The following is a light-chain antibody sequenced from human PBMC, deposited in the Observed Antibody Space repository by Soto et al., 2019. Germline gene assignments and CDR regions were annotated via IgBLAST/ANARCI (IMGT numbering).Light chain of an antibody. V-gene: IGLV1-40*01. CDR1: SSNIGAGYD. J-gene: IGLJ1*01. CDR2: GNS. CDR3: QSYDSSLSGSYV. Sequence: QAVVTQPPSVSGAPGQRVTISCTGSSSNIGAGYDVHWYQQLPGTAPKLLIYGNSNRPSGVPDRFSGSKSGTSASLAITGLQAEDEADSYCQSYDSSLSGSYVFGTGTKLTVL.